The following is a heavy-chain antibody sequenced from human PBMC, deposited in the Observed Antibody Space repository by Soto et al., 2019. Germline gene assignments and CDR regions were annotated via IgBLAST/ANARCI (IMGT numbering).Heavy chain of an antibody. J-gene: IGHJ4*01. CDR2: IKQDGSEK. CDR1: GFTFSSYW. Sequence: GGSLRLSCAASGFTFSSYWMSWVRQAPGKGLEWVANIKQDGSEKYYVDSVKGRFTISRDNAKNSLYLQMNSLRAEDTAVYYCARAPTTVTTPFDYWGHGTLVTVSS. D-gene: IGHD4-17*01. CDR3: ARAPTTVTTPFDY. V-gene: IGHV3-7*03.